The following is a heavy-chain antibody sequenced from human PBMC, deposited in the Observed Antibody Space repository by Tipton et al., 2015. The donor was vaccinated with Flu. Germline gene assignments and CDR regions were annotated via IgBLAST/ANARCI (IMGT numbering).Heavy chain of an antibody. J-gene: IGHJ4*02. Sequence: SLRLSCAATGFTFSSYEMNRVRQAPGKGLEWVSYISSSGSTIYYVDSVKGRFTISRDNAKNSLYLQMNSLRAEDTAVYYCAREGYYYDSSGPIRYWGQGTLVTVSS. CDR3: AREGYYYDSSGPIRY. CDR2: ISSSGSTI. CDR1: GFTFSSYE. D-gene: IGHD3-22*01. V-gene: IGHV3-48*03.